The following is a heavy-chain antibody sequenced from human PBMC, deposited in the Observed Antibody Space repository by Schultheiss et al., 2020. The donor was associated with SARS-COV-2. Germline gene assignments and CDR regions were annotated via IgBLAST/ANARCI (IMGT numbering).Heavy chain of an antibody. J-gene: IGHJ1*01. D-gene: IGHD3-10*01. V-gene: IGHV3-23*01. CDR1: GFTFSSYA. Sequence: GSLRLSCAASGFTFSSYAMSWVRQAPGKGLEWVSAISGSGGSTYYADSVKGRFTISRDNSKNTLYLQMNSLRAEDTAVYYCAKESYGSGSYQTHAEYFQHWGQGTLVTVSS. CDR2: ISGSGGST. CDR3: AKESYGSGSYQTHAEYFQH.